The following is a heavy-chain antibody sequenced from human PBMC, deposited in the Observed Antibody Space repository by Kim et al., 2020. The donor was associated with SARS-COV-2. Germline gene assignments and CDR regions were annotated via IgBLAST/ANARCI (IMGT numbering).Heavy chain of an antibody. V-gene: IGHV3-74*01. CDR3: VRGGGCSYSGVNV. CDR1: GFTFSSYW. D-gene: IGHD5-18*01. Sequence: GGSLRLSCGASGFTFSSYWMHWVRQAPGKGLVWVSRINSAGSSTCYADSVKGRFTISRDNAKNTLYLQMNSLRAEDTAVYYCVRGGGCSYSGVNVWGQGTPVTVSS. J-gene: IGHJ6*02. CDR2: INSAGSST.